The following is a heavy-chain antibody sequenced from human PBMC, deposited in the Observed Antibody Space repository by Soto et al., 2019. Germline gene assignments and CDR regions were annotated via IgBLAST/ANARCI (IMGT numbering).Heavy chain of an antibody. CDR1: GFTFTSYW. Sequence: EMQLVQSGGCLVQPGWSLRLSCAASGFTFTSYWMHWVRQPPGKGLVWVSRINTDGSSTRYADPVKGRFTISRDNAKTTLYLHMKSLGAEDTAVYYCERFAVGELPTTTDKCWGQGTRVTVSS. V-gene: IGHV3-74*01. J-gene: IGHJ4*02. D-gene: IGHD3-16*01. CDR3: ERFAVGELPTTTDKC. CDR2: INTDGSST.